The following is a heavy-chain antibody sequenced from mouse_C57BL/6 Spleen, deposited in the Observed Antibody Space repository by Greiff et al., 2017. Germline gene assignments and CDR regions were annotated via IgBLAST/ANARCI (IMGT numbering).Heavy chain of an antibody. CDR2: IYPGDGDT. CDR1: GYAFSSYW. V-gene: IGHV1-80*01. Sequence: QVQLKESGAELVKPGASVKISCKASGYAFSSYWMNWVKQRPGKGLEWIGQIYPGDGDTNYNGKFKGKATLTADKSSSTAYMQLSSLTSEDSAVYFCARSPGENAMDYWGQGTSVTVSS. CDR3: ARSPGENAMDY. D-gene: IGHD4-1*01. J-gene: IGHJ4*01.